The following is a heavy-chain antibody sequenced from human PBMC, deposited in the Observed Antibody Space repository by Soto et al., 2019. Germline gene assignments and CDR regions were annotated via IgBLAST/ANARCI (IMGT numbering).Heavy chain of an antibody. CDR2: IYYSGKT. J-gene: IGHJ4*02. CDR3: ASSRLYDSFPSY. CDR1: GGSISSYY. Sequence: SETLSLTCTVSGGSISSYYWSWIRQPPGKGLEWIGYIYYSGKTYYNPSLKSRVTISVDTSKNQFSLKLSSVTAADTAVYYCASSRLYDSFPSYWGQGTLVTVSS. D-gene: IGHD3-22*01. V-gene: IGHV4-59*01.